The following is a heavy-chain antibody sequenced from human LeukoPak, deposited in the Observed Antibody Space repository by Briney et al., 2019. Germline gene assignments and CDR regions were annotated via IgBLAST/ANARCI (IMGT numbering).Heavy chain of an antibody. Sequence: GGSLRLSCAASGFTFSSYAMSWVRQDPGKGLEWVSAISGSGGSTYYADSVKGRFTISRDNSKNTLYLQMSSLRAEDTAVYYCAKDQGGIAARSSKFGMDVWGQGTTVTVSS. V-gene: IGHV3-23*01. CDR3: AKDQGGIAARSSKFGMDV. CDR1: GFTFSSYA. J-gene: IGHJ6*02. D-gene: IGHD6-6*01. CDR2: ISGSGGST.